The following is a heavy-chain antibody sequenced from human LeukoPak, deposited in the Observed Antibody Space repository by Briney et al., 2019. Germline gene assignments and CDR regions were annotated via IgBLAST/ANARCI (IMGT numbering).Heavy chain of an antibody. V-gene: IGHV4-34*01. D-gene: IGHD1-26*01. CDR1: GFTFSSYG. CDR3: ARDRSGSYLSWFDP. CDR2: INHSGST. J-gene: IGHJ5*02. Sequence: GTLRLSCAASGFTFSSYGMSWVRQPPGKGLEWIGEINHSGSTNYNPSLKSRVTISVDTSKNQFSLKLSSVTAADTAVYYCARDRSGSYLSWFDPWGQGTLVTVSS.